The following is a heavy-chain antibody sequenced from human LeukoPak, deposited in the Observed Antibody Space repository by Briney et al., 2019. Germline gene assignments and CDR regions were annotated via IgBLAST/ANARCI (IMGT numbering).Heavy chain of an antibody. CDR2: IKQDGSEK. J-gene: IGHJ4*02. CDR3: ARDWGRGPITDYGDYFDY. V-gene: IGHV3-7*01. D-gene: IGHD4-17*01. CDR1: GFTFSSYW. Sequence: GGSLRLSCAASGFTFSSYWMSWVRQAPGKGLEWVANIKQDGSEKYYVDSVKGRFTISRDKAKNSLYLQMNSLRAEDTAVYYCARDWGRGPITDYGDYFDYWGQGTLVTVSS.